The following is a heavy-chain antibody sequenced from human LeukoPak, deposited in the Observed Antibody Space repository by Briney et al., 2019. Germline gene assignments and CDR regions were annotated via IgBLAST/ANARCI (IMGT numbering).Heavy chain of an antibody. CDR1: GFTFSSYA. V-gene: IGHV3-23*01. CDR3: AKGMEDYYYGSGRQTYYYYGMDV. Sequence: GGSLRLSCAASGFTFSSYAMSWVRQASGKGLEWVSAISGSGGSTCYADSVKGRFTISRDNSKNTLYLQMNSLRAEDTAVYYCAKGMEDYYYGSGRQTYYYYGMDVWGKGTTVTVSS. J-gene: IGHJ6*04. CDR2: ISGSGGST. D-gene: IGHD3-10*01.